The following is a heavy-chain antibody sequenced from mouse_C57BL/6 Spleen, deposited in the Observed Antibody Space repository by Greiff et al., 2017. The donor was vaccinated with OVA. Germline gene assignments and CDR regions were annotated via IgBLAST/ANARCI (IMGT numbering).Heavy chain of an antibody. D-gene: IGHD2-4*01. V-gene: IGHV1-26*01. J-gene: IGHJ3*01. Sequence: EVQLQQSGPELVKPGASVKISCKASGYTFTDYYMNWVKQSHGKSLEWIGDINPNNGGTSYNQKFKGKATLTVDKSSSTAYMELRSLTSEDSAVYYCARWEGLGTWFAYWGQGTLVTVSA. CDR1: GYTFTDYY. CDR2: INPNNGGT. CDR3: ARWEGLGTWFAY.